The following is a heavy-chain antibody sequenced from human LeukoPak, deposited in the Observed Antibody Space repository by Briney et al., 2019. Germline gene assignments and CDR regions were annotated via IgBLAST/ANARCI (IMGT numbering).Heavy chain of an antibody. CDR3: AEGKGGEAFDI. J-gene: IGHJ3*02. V-gene: IGHV3-23*01. CDR2: ISANGGST. Sequence: PGGSLRLSCAASGFTFSNYAMTWVRQAPGKGLEWVSAISANGGSTYYADSVKGRFTISRDNSKNTPFLQMNSLRAEDTAVYYCAEGKGGEAFDIWGQGTMVTVSS. D-gene: IGHD3-16*01. CDR1: GFTFSNYA.